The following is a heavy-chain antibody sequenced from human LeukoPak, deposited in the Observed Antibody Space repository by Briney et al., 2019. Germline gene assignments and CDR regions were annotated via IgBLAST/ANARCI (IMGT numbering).Heavy chain of an antibody. V-gene: IGHV4-61*02. J-gene: IGHJ4*01. CDR3: ARHVDTAVVLYFDY. CDR1: RDSVRSGNYY. D-gene: IGHD5-18*01. CDR2: IYNNGST. Sequence: SGTLSLTCTDSRDSVRSGNYYWSWIRQPAGKGLEWIGSIYNNGSTNYNPSLKSRVTISLDTSKNQFSLKLSSVTAADTAVYYCARHVDTAVVLYFDYWGHGALVTVSS.